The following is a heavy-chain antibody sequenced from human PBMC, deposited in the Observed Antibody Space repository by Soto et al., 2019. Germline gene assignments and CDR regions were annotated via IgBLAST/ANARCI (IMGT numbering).Heavy chain of an antibody. CDR2: IRQDGSDK. J-gene: IGHJ4*02. CDR1: GFTFNTYW. Sequence: EVQLVESGGGLVQPGESLRLSCAASGFTFNTYWMNWVRQAPGKGLEWVANIRQDGSDKYYVGSVKGRFTISRDNAKNSLYLQMNSLRAEDTAVYYCARGVGFGELSRWGQGTLVTVSS. D-gene: IGHD3-10*01. V-gene: IGHV3-7*01. CDR3: ARGVGFGELSR.